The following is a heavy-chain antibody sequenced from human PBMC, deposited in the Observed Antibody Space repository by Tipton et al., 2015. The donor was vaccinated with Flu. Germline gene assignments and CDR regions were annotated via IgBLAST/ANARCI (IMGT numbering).Heavy chain of an antibody. CDR1: GGSINRGSYY. V-gene: IGHV4-61*09. CDR3: ARRDYSNYVSEPKNWFDP. Sequence: TLSLTCTVSGGSINRGSYYWSWIRQPAGKGPEWIGHIYKSGDTNYNPSLKSRVSISVDTSRNQFSLKLSSVTASDTAVYYCARRDYSNYVSEPKNWFDPWGQGTLVTVSS. D-gene: IGHD4-11*01. CDR2: IYKSGDT. J-gene: IGHJ5*02.